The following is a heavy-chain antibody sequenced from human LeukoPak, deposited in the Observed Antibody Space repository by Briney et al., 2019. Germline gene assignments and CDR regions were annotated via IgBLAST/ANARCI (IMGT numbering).Heavy chain of an antibody. J-gene: IGHJ4*02. D-gene: IGHD1-26*01. V-gene: IGHV3-11*04. Sequence: GGSLRLSCAASGFTFSDYYMSWIRQAPGKGLEWVSYISSSGSTIYYADSVKGRFTISRNNAKNSLYLQMNSLRAEDTAVYYCARDHIYVGATEGWDYWGQGTLVTVSS. CDR1: GFTFSDYY. CDR2: ISSSGSTI. CDR3: ARDHIYVGATEGWDY.